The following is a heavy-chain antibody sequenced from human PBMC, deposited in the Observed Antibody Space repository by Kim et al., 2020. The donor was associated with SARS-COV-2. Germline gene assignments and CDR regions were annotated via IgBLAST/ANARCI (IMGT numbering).Heavy chain of an antibody. J-gene: IGHJ4*02. V-gene: IGHV1-2*02. Sequence: ASVKVSCKASGCTFTGYYMHWVRQAPGQGLEWMGWINPNSGGTNYAQKFQGRVTMTRDTSISTAYMELSRLRSDDTAVYYCARGLRGEIRFLEWLLYGGSGFDYWGQGTLVTVSS. CDR3: ARGLRGEIRFLEWLLYGGSGFDY. CDR1: GCTFTGYY. CDR2: INPNSGGT. D-gene: IGHD3-3*01.